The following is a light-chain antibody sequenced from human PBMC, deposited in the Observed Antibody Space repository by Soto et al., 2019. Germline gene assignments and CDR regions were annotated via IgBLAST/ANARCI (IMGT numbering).Light chain of an antibody. V-gene: IGLV2-8*01. J-gene: IGLJ3*02. CDR3: SSYAGSNNLV. CDR1: SSDVGKYDY. CDR2: EVS. Sequence: QSVLTQPPSASGSPGQSVTISCTGTSSDVGKYDYVSWFQHHPGKAPKLIIYEVSKWPSGVPDRFSGSKSGNTASLTVSGLQAEDEADYYCSSYAGSNNLVFRGGTKLTVL.